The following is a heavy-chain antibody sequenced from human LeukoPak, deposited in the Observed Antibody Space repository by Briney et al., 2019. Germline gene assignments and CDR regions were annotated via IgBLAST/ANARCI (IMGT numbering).Heavy chain of an antibody. V-gene: IGHV3-30*02. CDR3: SKIVAAGGRFDS. Sequence: GGSLRLSCAASGFTFSRYGMHWVRHSPGKGLEWVAFIRFDSSKQDYADSVKGRFTISRDNSKSTLYLQMNSLRPEDTAVYYCSKIVAAGGRFDSWGQGTLVTVSS. J-gene: IGHJ4*02. CDR1: GFTFSRYG. CDR2: IRFDSSKQ. D-gene: IGHD6-25*01.